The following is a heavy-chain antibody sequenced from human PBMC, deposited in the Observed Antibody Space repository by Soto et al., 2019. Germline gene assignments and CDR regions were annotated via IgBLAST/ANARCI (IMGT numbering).Heavy chain of an antibody. V-gene: IGHV4-31*03. J-gene: IGHJ3*02. CDR2: IYYSGST. CDR3: ARDSRDAFDI. Sequence: TLSLTGTVSVGSISSGGYYWSWIRQHPGKGLEWIGYIYYSGSTYYNPSLKSRVTISVDTSKNQFSLKLSSVTAADTAVYYCARDSRDAFDIWGQGTMVTVS. CDR1: VGSISSGGYY.